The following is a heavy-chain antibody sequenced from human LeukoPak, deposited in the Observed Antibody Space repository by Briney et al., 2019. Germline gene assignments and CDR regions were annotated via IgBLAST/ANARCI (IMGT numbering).Heavy chain of an antibody. V-gene: IGHV3-21*01. J-gene: IGHJ6*02. D-gene: IGHD3-22*01. Sequence: GGSLRLSCAASGFTFSSYSMNWVRQAPGKGLEWVSSISSSSSYIYYADSVKGRFTISRDNAKNSLYLQMNSLRAEDTAVYYCARDGGYYYDSSGYYFAVGMDVWGQGTTVTVSS. CDR3: ARDGGYYYDSSGYYFAVGMDV. CDR1: GFTFSSYS. CDR2: ISSSSSYI.